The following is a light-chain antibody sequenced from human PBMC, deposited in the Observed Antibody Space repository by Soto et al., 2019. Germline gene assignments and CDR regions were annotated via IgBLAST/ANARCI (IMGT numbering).Light chain of an antibody. J-gene: IGKJ5*01. CDR2: GAF. CDR1: QSVSTSF. Sequence: EVVLTQSPGTLSLSPGERATLSCRASQSVSTSFLAWYQQKPGQAPRLLIYGAFSRATGIPDRFSGSGSGTDFTLTIRSLEPEDFADYYCQQYINSITISFGQGTRLEIK. V-gene: IGKV3-20*01. CDR3: QQYINSITIS.